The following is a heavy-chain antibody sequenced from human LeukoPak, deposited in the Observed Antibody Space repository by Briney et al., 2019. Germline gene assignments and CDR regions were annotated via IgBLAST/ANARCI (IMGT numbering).Heavy chain of an antibody. CDR3: ARVSFCPRCHFDY. CDR2: ISPDGSSA. V-gene: IGHV3-74*03. CDR1: GFXFSSYW. Sequence: GGSLRLSCVASGFXFSSYWMHWVRQAPGKGLVWFARISPDGSSALSADSVRGRFTISRDNADNTLYLQLNSLRAEDTAVYYCARVSFCPRCHFDYWGQGTLVTVSS. D-gene: IGHD2/OR15-2a*01. J-gene: IGHJ4*02.